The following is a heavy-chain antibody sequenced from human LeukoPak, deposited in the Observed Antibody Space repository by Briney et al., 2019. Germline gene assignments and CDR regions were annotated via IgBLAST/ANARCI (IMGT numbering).Heavy chain of an antibody. CDR1: GGTFSSYA. Sequence: ASVKVSCKASGGTFSSYAISWVRQAPGQGLEWMGWINPNSGGTNYAQKFQGRVTMTRDTSISTAYMELSRLRSDDTAVYYCASNVGNYGDYVPYYYYYYGMDVWGQGTTVTVSS. D-gene: IGHD4-17*01. V-gene: IGHV1-2*02. CDR3: ASNVGNYGDYVPYYYYYYGMDV. J-gene: IGHJ6*02. CDR2: INPNSGGT.